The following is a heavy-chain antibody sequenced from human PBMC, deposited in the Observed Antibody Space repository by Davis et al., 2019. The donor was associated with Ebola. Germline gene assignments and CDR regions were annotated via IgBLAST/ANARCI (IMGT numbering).Heavy chain of an antibody. D-gene: IGHD6-6*01. CDR3: ARDTGSSPSWGVVDV. Sequence: SETLSLTCAVSGDSISRGVHSWSWIRQPPGKGLEWIGYIYDTLNDIGVSSYNPSLESRVTMLVDRSKNQFSLTLTSVTVADTAVYYCARDTGSSPSWGVVDVWGKGTTVTVSS. CDR2: IYDTLNDIGVS. V-gene: IGHV4-30-2*01. J-gene: IGHJ6*04. CDR1: GDSISRGVHS.